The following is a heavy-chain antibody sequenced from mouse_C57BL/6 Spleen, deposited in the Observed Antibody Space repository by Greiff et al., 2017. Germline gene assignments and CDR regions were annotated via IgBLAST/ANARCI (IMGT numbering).Heavy chain of an antibody. CDR3: ARDYGGYFDV. Sequence: VKLLESGAELVRPGTSVKVSCKASGYAFTNYLIEWVKQRPGQGLEWIGVINPGSGGTNYNEKFKGKATLTADKSSSTAYMQLSSLTSEDSAVYFCARDYGGYFDVWGTGTTVTVSS. V-gene: IGHV1-54*01. J-gene: IGHJ1*03. CDR1: GYAFTNYL. CDR2: INPGSGGT. D-gene: IGHD1-1*02.